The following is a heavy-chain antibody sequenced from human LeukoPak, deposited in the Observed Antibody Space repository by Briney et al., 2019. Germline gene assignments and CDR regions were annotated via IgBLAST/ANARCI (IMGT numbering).Heavy chain of an antibody. CDR2: IIPIFGTA. D-gene: IGHD5-24*01. CDR1: GGTFSSYA. V-gene: IGHV1-69*06. Sequence: ASVKVSCKASGGTFSSYAISWVRQAPGQGLEWMGGIIPIFGTANYAQKFQGRVTITADKSTSTAYMELSSLRSEDTAVYYCATPGGRWLQANAFDIWGQGTMVTVSS. CDR3: ATPGGRWLQANAFDI. J-gene: IGHJ3*02.